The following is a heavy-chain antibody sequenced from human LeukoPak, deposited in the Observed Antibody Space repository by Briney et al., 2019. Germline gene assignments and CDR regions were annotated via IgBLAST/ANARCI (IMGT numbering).Heavy chain of an antibody. CDR1: GGSISSHY. CDR3: ARVGTIFGVVIWRFDP. CDR2: TYYSGST. D-gene: IGHD3-3*01. Sequence: SETLSLTCTVSGGSISSHYWSWIRQPPGKGLEWIGYTYYSGSTNYNPSLKSRVTISVDTSKNQFSLKLSSVTAADTAVYYCARVGTIFGVVIWRFDPWGQGTLVTVSS. J-gene: IGHJ5*02. V-gene: IGHV4-59*11.